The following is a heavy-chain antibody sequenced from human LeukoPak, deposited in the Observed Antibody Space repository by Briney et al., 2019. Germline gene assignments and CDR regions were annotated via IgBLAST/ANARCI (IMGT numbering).Heavy chain of an antibody. CDR2: IYYSGST. CDR3: ARHPRGIVGRDWFDP. Sequence: SETLSPTRTVSGGSISSSSYYWGWIRQPPGKGLEWIGSIYYSGSTYYNPSLKSRVTISVDTSKNQFSLKLSSVTAADTAVYYCARHPRGIVGRDWFDPWGQGTLVTVSS. J-gene: IGHJ5*02. V-gene: IGHV4-39*01. CDR1: GGSISSSSYY. D-gene: IGHD2-15*01.